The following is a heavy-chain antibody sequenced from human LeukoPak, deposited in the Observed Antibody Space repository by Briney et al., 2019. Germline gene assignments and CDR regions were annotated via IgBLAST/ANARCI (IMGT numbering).Heavy chain of an antibody. D-gene: IGHD6-6*01. J-gene: IGHJ4*02. V-gene: IGHV3-20*04. CDR2: INWNGGST. Sequence: GGSLRLSCAASGFTVSSNYMSWVRQAPGKGLEWVSGINWNGGSTGYADSVKGRFTISRDNAKNSLYLQMNSLRAEDTALYYCASLGIAARPDEYYFDYWGQGTLVTVSS. CDR1: GFTVSSNY. CDR3: ASLGIAARPDEYYFDY.